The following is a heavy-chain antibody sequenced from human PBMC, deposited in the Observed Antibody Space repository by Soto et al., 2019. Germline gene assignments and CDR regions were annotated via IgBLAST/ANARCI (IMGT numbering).Heavy chain of an antibody. J-gene: IGHJ6*02. D-gene: IGHD1-1*01. CDR1: GYSFSSYA. CDR2: ISAHNGKT. V-gene: IGHV1-18*01. Sequence: GASVKVSCKASGYSFSSYAISWVRQAPGQGLEWMGWISAHNGKTNYPQKLKGRVTMTTDTSTSTAYIELRNLRSDDTAVYFCAIWLKEAGIGGNYYYGMDVWGQGTTVTVSS. CDR3: AIWLKEAGIGGNYYYGMDV.